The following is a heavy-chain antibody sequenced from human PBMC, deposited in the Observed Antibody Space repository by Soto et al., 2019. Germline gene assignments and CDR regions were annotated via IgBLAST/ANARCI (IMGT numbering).Heavy chain of an antibody. Sequence: GGSLRLSCAASGFTFSSYGVSWIRLSPGKGLEWVSVISGGGDTTYYTPSVKGRFTISRDDFRNTLYLQMNSLRTEDTAIYYCAKLRDFVVLPAGILDYWGPGTLVTVS. CDR3: AKLRDFVVLPAGILDY. J-gene: IGHJ4*02. V-gene: IGHV3-23*01. CDR1: GFTFSSYG. CDR2: ISGGGDTT. D-gene: IGHD2-8*01.